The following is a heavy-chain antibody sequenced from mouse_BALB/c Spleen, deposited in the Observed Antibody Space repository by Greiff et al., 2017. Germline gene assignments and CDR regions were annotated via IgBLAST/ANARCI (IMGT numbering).Heavy chain of an antibody. V-gene: IGHV2-2*02. J-gene: IGHJ3*01. CDR1: GFSLTSYG. D-gene: IGHD1-2*01. CDR2: IWSGGST. Sequence: QVQLKQSGPGLVQPSQSLSITCTVSGFSLTSYGVHWVRQSPGKGLEWLGVIWSGGSTDYNAAFISRLSISKDNSKSQVFFKMNSLQANDTAIYYCARNDYYGYAWFAYWGQGTLVTVSA. CDR3: ARNDYYGYAWFAY.